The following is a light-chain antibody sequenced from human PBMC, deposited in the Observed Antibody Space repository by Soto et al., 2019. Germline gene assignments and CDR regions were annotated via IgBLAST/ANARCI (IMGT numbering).Light chain of an antibody. CDR1: QSVGSD. V-gene: IGKV3-15*01. CDR3: EQYNNCPPWT. Sequence: EIVMTQSPATLSVSPGERATLSCRASQSVGSDVAWYQQKPGQAPRLLIYGASTRATGIPARFSGSGSGTEFTLTISSLQSVDFAVYYCEQYNNCPPWTFGQGTKVEIK. CDR2: GAS. J-gene: IGKJ1*01.